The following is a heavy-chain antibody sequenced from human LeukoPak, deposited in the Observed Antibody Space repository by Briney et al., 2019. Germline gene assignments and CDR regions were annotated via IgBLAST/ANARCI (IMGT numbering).Heavy chain of an antibody. CDR1: GFTVSSNY. Sequence: GGSLRLSCTASGFTVSSNYMTWVRQAPGKGLEWVSIIYSSGTTYYADSVKGRFTISRDNSKNTLYLQMNSLRTEDTAVYYCAKDSYYYYIDVWGKGTTVTVSS. CDR3: AKDSYYYYIDV. J-gene: IGHJ6*03. CDR2: IYSSGTT. V-gene: IGHV3-66*03.